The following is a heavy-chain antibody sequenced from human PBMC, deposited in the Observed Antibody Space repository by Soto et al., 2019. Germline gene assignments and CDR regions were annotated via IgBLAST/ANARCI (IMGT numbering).Heavy chain of an antibody. CDR1: GFTFSSYA. D-gene: IGHD3-3*01. Sequence: GGSLRLSCAASGFTFSSYAMSWVRQAPGKGLEWVSAVSDSGGSTYYADSVKGRFTVSRDNSKNTLYLQMNSLRAEDTAVYYCAPDFWSGYLTWFDPWGQGTLVTVSS. CDR2: VSDSGGST. V-gene: IGHV3-23*01. CDR3: APDFWSGYLTWFDP. J-gene: IGHJ5*02.